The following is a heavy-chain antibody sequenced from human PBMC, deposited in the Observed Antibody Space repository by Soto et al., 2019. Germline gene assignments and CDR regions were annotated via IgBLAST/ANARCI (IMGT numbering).Heavy chain of an antibody. CDR2: ISGSGRTI. CDR1: GFTFSSYA. J-gene: IGHJ4*02. V-gene: IGHV3-48*02. CDR3: ARGLYYYDSSGYWGY. D-gene: IGHD3-22*01. Sequence: PGGSLRLSCAASGFTFSSYAMSWVRQAQGKGLEWLSYISGSGRTIYSADSVKGRFTISRDNAKNSLYLQMNSLRDEDTAVYYCARGLYYYDSSGYWGYWGQGTLVTVSS.